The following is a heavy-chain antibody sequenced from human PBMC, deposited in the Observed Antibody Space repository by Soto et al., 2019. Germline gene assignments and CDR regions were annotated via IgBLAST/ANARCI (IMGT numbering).Heavy chain of an antibody. CDR1: GGSISSGSYY. J-gene: IGHJ4*02. V-gene: IGHV4-61*01. CDR2: IYYSGST. Sequence: SETLSLTCAVSGGSISSGSYYWSWIRQPPGKGLEWIGYIYYSGSTNYNPSLKSRVTISVDTSKNQFSLKLSSVTAADTAVYYCARRYGYSFDYWGQGTLVTVSS. D-gene: IGHD1-1*01. CDR3: ARRYGYSFDY.